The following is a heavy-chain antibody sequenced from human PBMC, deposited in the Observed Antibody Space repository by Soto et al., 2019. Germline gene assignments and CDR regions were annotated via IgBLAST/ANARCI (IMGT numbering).Heavy chain of an antibody. CDR3: AKDRERDAWYEDY. J-gene: IGHJ4*02. CDR1: GFAVSNNY. CDR2: ISGSDGST. V-gene: IGHV3-23*04. D-gene: IGHD6-13*01. Sequence: EVQLVESGGGLIQPGGSLRLSCAPSGFAVSNNYMNWVRQAPGKGLEWVSVISGSDGSTYYADSVKGRFTISRDNSKNTLYLQMNSLRAEDTAVYYCAKDRERDAWYEDYWGQGTLVTVSS.